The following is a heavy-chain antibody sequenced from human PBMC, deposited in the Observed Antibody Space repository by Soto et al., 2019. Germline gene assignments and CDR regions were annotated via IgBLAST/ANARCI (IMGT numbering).Heavy chain of an antibody. CDR3: ATNLKMVRENFDY. Sequence: ASVKVSCKVSGYTLTELSMHWVRQAPGKGLEWMGGFDPEDGETIYAQKFQGRVNMTEDTSTDTAYIEMSSLRSEDKAEYYCATNLKMVRENFDYWGQGTLVTVSS. CDR2: FDPEDGET. J-gene: IGHJ4*02. V-gene: IGHV1-24*01. CDR1: GYTLTELS. D-gene: IGHD3-10*01.